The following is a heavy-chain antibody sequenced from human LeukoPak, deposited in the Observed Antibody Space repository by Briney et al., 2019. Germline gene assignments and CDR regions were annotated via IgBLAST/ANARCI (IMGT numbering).Heavy chain of an antibody. CDR2: IYYSGST. CDR3: ARHSRYCSSTSCLGGLNY. Sequence: PSETLSLTCTVSGGSISSSSYYWGWIRQPPGKGLEWIGSIYYSGSTYYNPSLKSRVTISVDTSKNQFSLKLSSVTAADTAVYYCARHSRYCSSTSCLGGLNYWGQGTLVTVSS. J-gene: IGHJ4*02. V-gene: IGHV4-39*01. D-gene: IGHD2-2*01. CDR1: GGSISSSSYY.